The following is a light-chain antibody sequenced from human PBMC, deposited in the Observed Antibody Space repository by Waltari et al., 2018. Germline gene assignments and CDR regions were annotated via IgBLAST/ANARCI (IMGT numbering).Light chain of an antibody. V-gene: IGLV1-47*01. CDR1: SSNIGSNY. Sequence: QPPSASGTPGQRVTISCSGSSSNIGSNYLYWYQQLPGAAPKLLIYRNNQRPSGVPDRFSGSKSGTSASLAISGLRSEDEADYYCAAWDDSLSGRVFGGGTKLTVL. CDR3: AAWDDSLSGRV. J-gene: IGLJ3*02. CDR2: RNN.